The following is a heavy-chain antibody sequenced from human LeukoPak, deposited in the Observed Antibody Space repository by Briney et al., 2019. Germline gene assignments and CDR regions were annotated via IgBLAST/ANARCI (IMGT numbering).Heavy chain of an antibody. D-gene: IGHD6-6*01. J-gene: IGHJ5*02. CDR1: GYTFTDYY. Sequence: ASVKVSCKASGYTFTDYYMHWVRQAPGQGLEWMGWINPNSGGTNYAQKFQGRVTMTRDTSISTAYMELSRLRSDDTAVYYCARDMDSSSSALFDPWGQGTLVTVSS. CDR2: INPNSGGT. CDR3: ARDMDSSSSALFDP. V-gene: IGHV1-2*02.